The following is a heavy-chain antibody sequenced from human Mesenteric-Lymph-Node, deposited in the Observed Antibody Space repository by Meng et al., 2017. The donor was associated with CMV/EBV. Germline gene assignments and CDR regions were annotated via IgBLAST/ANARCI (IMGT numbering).Heavy chain of an antibody. D-gene: IGHD2/OR15-2a*01. Sequence: GESLKISCAASEFAFSSHGMHWVRQAPGKGLEWVAFIRYDGKNEYHIDSVKGRFTISRDNAKNSLSLQMSSLRAEGTAIYYCATMETFCDSSTCSDSFDHWGRGTRVTVSS. CDR2: IRYDGKNE. CDR1: EFAFSSHG. CDR3: ATMETFCDSSTCSDSFDH. J-gene: IGHJ4*02. V-gene: IGHV3-30*02.